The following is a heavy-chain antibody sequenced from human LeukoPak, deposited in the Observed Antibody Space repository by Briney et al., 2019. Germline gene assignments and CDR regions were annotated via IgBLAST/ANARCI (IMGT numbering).Heavy chain of an antibody. CDR2: INHSGST. CDR1: GGSFSGYY. CDR3: AISTGRDDAFDI. V-gene: IGHV4-34*01. D-gene: IGHD1-1*01. J-gene: IGHJ3*02. Sequence: PSETLSLTCAVYGGSFSGYYWSWIRQPPGKGLEWIGEINHSGSTNYNPSLKSRVTISVDTSKNQFSLKLSSATAADTAVYYCAISTGRDDAFDIWGQGTMVTVSS.